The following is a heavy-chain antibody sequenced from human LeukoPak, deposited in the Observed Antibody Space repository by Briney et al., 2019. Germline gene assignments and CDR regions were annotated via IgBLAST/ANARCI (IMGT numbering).Heavy chain of an antibody. J-gene: IGHJ4*02. V-gene: IGHV1-2*02. CDR3: ARAGHNSNSGGYDF. D-gene: IGHD3-22*01. CDR2: IDPDTGDT. Sequence: GASVKVSCKPSGYTFMDHYLHWVGQAPGQGLESLGWIDPDTGDTNYPQKFQGRVTMTRDTSISTAYMELNRLRSDDTAVYYCARAGHNSNSGGYDFWGLGTLVTVSS. CDR1: GYTFMDHY.